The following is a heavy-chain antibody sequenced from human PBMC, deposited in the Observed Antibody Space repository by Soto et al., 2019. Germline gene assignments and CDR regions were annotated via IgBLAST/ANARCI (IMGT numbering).Heavy chain of an antibody. J-gene: IGHJ4*02. D-gene: IGHD6-13*01. V-gene: IGHV3-23*01. CDR3: AKDESPNSSSWTIPFDD. CDR1: GFTFSSYA. Sequence: PGGSLRLSCAASGFTFSSYAMSWVRQAPGKGLEWVSAISGSGGSTYYADSVKGRFTISRDNSKNTLYLQMNSLRAEDTAVYYCAKDESPNSSSWTIPFDDRGQGTLVTV. CDR2: ISGSGGST.